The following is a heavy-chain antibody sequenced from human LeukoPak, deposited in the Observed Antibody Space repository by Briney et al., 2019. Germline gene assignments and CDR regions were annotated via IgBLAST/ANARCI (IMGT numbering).Heavy chain of an antibody. CDR1: GFTFSSYA. J-gene: IGHJ6*02. CDR3: AKTPGSDFWVVDYLVMDV. D-gene: IGHD3-3*01. CDR2: ISGSGGNT. V-gene: IGHV3-23*01. Sequence: PGGSLRLSCAASGFTFSSYAMSWVRQAPGKGLEWVSAISGSGGNTYYADSVKGRFTISRDNSKNALYLQMNSLRAEDTAVDYCAKTPGSDFWVVDYLVMDVWGQGTTVTVSS.